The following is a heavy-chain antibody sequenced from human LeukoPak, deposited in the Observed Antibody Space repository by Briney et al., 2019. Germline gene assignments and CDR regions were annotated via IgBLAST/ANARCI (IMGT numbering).Heavy chain of an antibody. CDR3: ARGYYYRT. CDR1: GYSISSGYY. Sequence: SETLSLTCAVSGYSISSGYYWGWIRQPPGKGLEWIGIIYNSGSTYYNPSLKSRVTISVDKSKNQFSLKLSSVTAADTAVYYCARGYYYRTWGQGTLVTVSS. V-gene: IGHV4-38-2*01. CDR2: IYNSGST. D-gene: IGHD3-10*01. J-gene: IGHJ4*02.